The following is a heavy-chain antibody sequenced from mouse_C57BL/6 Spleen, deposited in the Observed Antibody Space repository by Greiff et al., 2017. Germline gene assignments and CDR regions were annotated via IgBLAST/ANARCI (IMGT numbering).Heavy chain of an antibody. D-gene: IGHD2-4*01. CDR1: GFTFSSYG. CDR2: ISSGGSYT. Sequence: DVMLVESGGDLVKPGGSLKLSCAASGFTFSSYGMSWVRQTPDKRLEWVATISSGGSYTYYPDSVKGRFTISRDNDKNTLYLQMSSLKSEDTAIYYCSRHRNDYDGDATDDWGQGTSVTVSS. V-gene: IGHV5-6*02. CDR3: SRHRNDYDGDATDD. J-gene: IGHJ4*01.